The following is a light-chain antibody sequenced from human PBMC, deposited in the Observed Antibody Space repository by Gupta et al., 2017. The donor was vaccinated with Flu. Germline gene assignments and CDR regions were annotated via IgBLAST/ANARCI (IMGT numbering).Light chain of an antibody. J-gene: IGKJ4*01. CDR2: RAS. CDR1: QIRSSN. CDR3: QEDTNRLT. Sequence: PSTLSSAPDESATLCCRTRQIRSSNISWYQQKAGETTLLLCYRASTRAAGTPTMCSSTGCAAFFTLIISSLPPEDVAFYYCQEDTNRLTFGGGTKVEIK. V-gene: IGKV3D-15*01.